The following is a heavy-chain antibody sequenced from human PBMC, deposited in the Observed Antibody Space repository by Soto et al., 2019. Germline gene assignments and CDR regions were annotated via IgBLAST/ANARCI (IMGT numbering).Heavy chain of an antibody. D-gene: IGHD3-16*01. CDR3: AKGFYEGTATPRRDY. J-gene: IGHJ4*02. V-gene: IGHV3-23*01. CDR2: ITGRGAGT. CDR1: GLTFSNYA. Sequence: EVQLLESGGGLVQPGGSLRLSCAASGLTFSNYAMSWVRQAPGKGLEWVSAITGRGAGTYYADSMKGRFTISRDNSKNTLYLQVNSLRAEDTAVYYCAKGFYEGTATPRRDYCGQGTLVTVSS.